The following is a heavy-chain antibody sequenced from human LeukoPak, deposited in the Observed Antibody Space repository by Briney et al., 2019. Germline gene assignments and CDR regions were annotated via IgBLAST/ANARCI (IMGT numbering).Heavy chain of an antibody. D-gene: IGHD2/OR15-2a*01. Sequence: GGSLRLSCAASGFTFDSFSINWVRQAPGKGLEWVASISSSTTYIYYAGSVKGRFTISRDNAKNSLYLQMNSLRAEDMALYYCAKAATDLRGSSFFLDDAFDIWGQGTMVTVSS. V-gene: IGHV3-21*04. CDR2: ISSSTTYI. CDR1: GFTFDSFS. CDR3: AKAATDLRGSSFFLDDAFDI. J-gene: IGHJ3*02.